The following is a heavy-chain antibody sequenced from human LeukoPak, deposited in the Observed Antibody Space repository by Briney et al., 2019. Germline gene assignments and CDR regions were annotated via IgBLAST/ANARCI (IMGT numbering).Heavy chain of an antibody. CDR1: GYTFTSYD. Sequence: ASVKVSCKASGYTFTSYDINWVRQATGQGLEWMGWMNPNSGNTGYAQKSQGRVTITRNTSISTAYMELSSLRPEDTAVYYCAREVYYDNSGYYNWGQGTLVTVSS. CDR2: MNPNSGNT. D-gene: IGHD3-22*01. CDR3: AREVYYDNSGYYN. J-gene: IGHJ4*02. V-gene: IGHV1-8*03.